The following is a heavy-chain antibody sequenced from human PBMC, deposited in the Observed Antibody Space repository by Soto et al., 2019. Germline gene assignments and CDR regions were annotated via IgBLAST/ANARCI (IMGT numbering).Heavy chain of an antibody. D-gene: IGHD4-17*01. CDR2: INPNSGGT. CDR1: GYTFTGYY. J-gene: IGHJ3*02. Sequence: GASVKVSCKASGYTFTGYYMHWVRQAPGQGLERMGWINPNSGGTNYAQKFQGRVTITADESTSTAYMELSSLRSEDTAVYYCASLTTVVTPYAFDIWGQGTMVTVSS. V-gene: IGHV1-2*02. CDR3: ASLTTVVTPYAFDI.